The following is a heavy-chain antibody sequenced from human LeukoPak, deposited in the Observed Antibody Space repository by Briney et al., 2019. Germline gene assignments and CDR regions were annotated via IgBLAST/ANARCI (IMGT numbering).Heavy chain of an antibody. V-gene: IGHV3-9*03. CDR2: ISWNSGYI. Sequence: GGSLRLSCAASGFTFDDYAMHWVRQAPGKGLEWVSGISWNSGYIGYADSVKGRFTISRDNAKNSLYLQMNSLRAEDMALYYCATGRGRFLEWTLDYWGQGTLVTVSS. J-gene: IGHJ4*02. D-gene: IGHD3-3*01. CDR3: ATGRGRFLEWTLDY. CDR1: GFTFDDYA.